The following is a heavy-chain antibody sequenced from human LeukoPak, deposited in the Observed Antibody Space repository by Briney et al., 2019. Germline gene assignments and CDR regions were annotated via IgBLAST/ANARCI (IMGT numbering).Heavy chain of an antibody. J-gene: IGHJ4*02. CDR1: GFTFSSYG. CDR3: ARDHMEYYYDSSGSFDY. CDR2: IRYNGSNK. Sequence: GGSLRLSCAASGFTFSSYGMHWVRQAPGKGLEWVAFIRYNGSNKYYADSVKGRFTISRDNAKNSLYLQMNSLRAEDTAVYYCARDHMEYYYDSSGSFDYWGQGTLVTVSS. D-gene: IGHD3-22*01. V-gene: IGHV3-30*02.